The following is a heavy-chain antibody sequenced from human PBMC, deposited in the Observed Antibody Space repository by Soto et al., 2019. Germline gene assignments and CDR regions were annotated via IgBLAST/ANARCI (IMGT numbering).Heavy chain of an antibody. V-gene: IGHV3-23*01. CDR2: ISGGGDTT. CDR1: GFTFNNYA. J-gene: IGHJ4*02. CDR3: AKGRGGSGCLTPRVDF. Sequence: EAQLLESGGGLVQPGGSLSLSCAASGFTFNNYAMTWVRQAPGKGLEWVSAISGGGDTTSYADSVKGRFTVSRDGSKNTLYLQMSSRRAEDTALYYGAKGRGGSGCLTPRVDFWGQGTLVTVSS. D-gene: IGHD3-10*01.